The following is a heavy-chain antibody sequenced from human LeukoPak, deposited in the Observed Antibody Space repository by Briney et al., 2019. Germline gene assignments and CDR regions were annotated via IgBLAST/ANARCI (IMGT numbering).Heavy chain of an antibody. J-gene: IGHJ5*02. CDR1: GGSISSYY. Sequence: SETLSLTCTVSGGSISSYYWSWIRQPPGKGLEWIGYIYYSGSTNYNPSLKSRVTISVDTSKNQFSLKLSSVTAADTAVYYCARVVAPPTANWSDPWGQGTLVTVSS. CDR2: IYYSGST. V-gene: IGHV4-59*01. CDR3: ARVVAPPTANWSDP. D-gene: IGHD5-12*01.